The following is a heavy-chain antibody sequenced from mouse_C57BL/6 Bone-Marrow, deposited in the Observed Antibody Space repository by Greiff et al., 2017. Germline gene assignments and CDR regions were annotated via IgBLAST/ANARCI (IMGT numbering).Heavy chain of an antibody. D-gene: IGHD2-3*01. CDR1: GYTFTDYY. CDR3: ARPPWLLPLCAY. CDR2: INPYNGGT. V-gene: IGHV1-19*01. J-gene: IGHJ3*01. Sequence: EVQLQQSGPVLVKPGASVKMSCKASGYTFTDYYMNWVKQSHGKSLEWIGVINPYNGGTSYNQKFKGKATLTVDKSSSTAYMELNSLTSEDSAVYYCARPPWLLPLCAYWGQGTLVTGSA.